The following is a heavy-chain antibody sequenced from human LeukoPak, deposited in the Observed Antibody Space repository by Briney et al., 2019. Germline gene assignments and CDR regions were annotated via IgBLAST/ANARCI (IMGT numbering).Heavy chain of an antibody. CDR1: GFTFDDYG. Sequence: GGSLRLSCAASGFTFDDYGMSWVRQAPGKGLEWVSGINWNGGSTGYADSVKGRFTISRDNAKNSLYLQMNSLRAEDTALYYCARVGDMEEGVRYYFDYWGQGTLVTVSS. V-gene: IGHV3-20*04. D-gene: IGHD2-15*01. CDR2: INWNGGST. J-gene: IGHJ4*02. CDR3: ARVGDMEEGVRYYFDY.